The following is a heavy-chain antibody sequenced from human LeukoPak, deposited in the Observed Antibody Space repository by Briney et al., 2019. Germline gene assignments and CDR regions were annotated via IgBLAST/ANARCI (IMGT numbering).Heavy chain of an antibody. J-gene: IGHJ3*02. D-gene: IGHD3-22*01. CDR3: ARDRGLSYYYDSSPDAFDI. CDR2: ISSSSSYI. Sequence: GGSLRLSCAASGFTFSSYSMNWVRQAPGKGLEWVSSISSSSSYIYYADSVKGRFTISRDNAKNSLYLQMNSLRAEDTAVYYCARDRGLSYYYDSSPDAFDIWGQGTMVTVSS. CDR1: GFTFSSYS. V-gene: IGHV3-21*01.